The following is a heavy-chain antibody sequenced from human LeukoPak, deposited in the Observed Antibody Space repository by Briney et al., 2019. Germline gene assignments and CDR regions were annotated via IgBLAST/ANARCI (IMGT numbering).Heavy chain of an antibody. D-gene: IGHD5-12*01. CDR3: AKDREGLSSGYDLEYFDY. J-gene: IGHJ4*02. Sequence: GRSLRLSCAASGFTFSSSVMHWVRQAPGKGLEWVSAISGGGGTTYYADSVKGRFTISRDNSKNTLFLQMNSLRAEDTAVYYCAKDREGLSSGYDLEYFDYWGQGTLVAVSS. CDR1: GFTFSSSV. CDR2: ISGGGGTT. V-gene: IGHV3-23*01.